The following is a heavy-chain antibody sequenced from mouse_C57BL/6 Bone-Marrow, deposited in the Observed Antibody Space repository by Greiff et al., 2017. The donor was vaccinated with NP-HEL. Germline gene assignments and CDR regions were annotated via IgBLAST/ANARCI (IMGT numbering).Heavy chain of an antibody. Sequence: EVQLQQSGAELVRPGASVKLSCTASGFNIKDDYMHWVKQRPEQGLEWIGWIDPEDGDTEYASKFQGKATITADTSSNTAYLQLSSLTSEDTAVEYWTTPRWLLFAYWGQGTLVTVSA. CDR3: TTPRWLLFAY. CDR2: IDPEDGDT. V-gene: IGHV14-4*01. D-gene: IGHD2-3*01. J-gene: IGHJ3*01. CDR1: GFNIKDDY.